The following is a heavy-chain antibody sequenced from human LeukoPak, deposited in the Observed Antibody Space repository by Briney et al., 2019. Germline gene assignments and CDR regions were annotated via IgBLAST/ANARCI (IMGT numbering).Heavy chain of an antibody. Sequence: PGGSLRLSCAASGFTFSSYAMHWVRKAPGKGLEWVAVISYDGSNKYYADSVKGRFTISRDNSKNTLYLQMNSLRAEDTAVYYCARVDCSSTSCYRSYYYGMDVWGQGTTVTVSS. D-gene: IGHD2-2*02. CDR2: ISYDGSNK. J-gene: IGHJ6*02. CDR3: ARVDCSSTSCYRSYYYGMDV. CDR1: GFTFSSYA. V-gene: IGHV3-30-3*01.